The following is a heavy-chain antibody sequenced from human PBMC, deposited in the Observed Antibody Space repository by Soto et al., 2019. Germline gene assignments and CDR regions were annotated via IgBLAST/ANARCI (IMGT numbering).Heavy chain of an antibody. J-gene: IGHJ4*02. CDR1: GFTFSSYG. Sequence: QVQLVESGGGVVQPGRSLRLSCAASGFTFSSYGMHWVRQAPGKGLEWVAVISYDGSNKYYADSVKGRFTISRDNSKNTLYLQMNSLRAEDTAVYYCAKDGDYCSSTSCHNVPLDYWGQGTLVTVSS. V-gene: IGHV3-30*18. D-gene: IGHD2-2*02. CDR2: ISYDGSNK. CDR3: AKDGDYCSSTSCHNVPLDY.